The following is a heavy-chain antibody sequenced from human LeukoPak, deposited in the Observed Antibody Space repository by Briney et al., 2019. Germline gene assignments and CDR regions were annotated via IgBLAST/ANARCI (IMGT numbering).Heavy chain of an antibody. CDR2: ISSSSSYI. CDR3: ARALMTRVTTFVWDNWFDP. J-gene: IGHJ5*02. CDR1: GFTLSSSS. V-gene: IGHV3-21*01. Sequence: GGSLRLSCAASGFTLSSSSMNWVRQAPGKGLEWVSSISSSSSYIYYADSLKGRFTISRDNAKNSLYLQMDSLRAEDTAVYYCARALMTRVTTFVWDNWFDPWGQGTLVTVSS. D-gene: IGHD4-17*01.